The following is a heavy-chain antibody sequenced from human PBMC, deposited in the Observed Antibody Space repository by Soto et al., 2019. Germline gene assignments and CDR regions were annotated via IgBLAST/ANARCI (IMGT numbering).Heavy chain of an antibody. Sequence: ASVKVSCKSSGYTFSSHCMIWGRQAPGQGLEWMGWISGYNGNAKYAQRFQGRVTMTTDTSTSTVYMDLRSLGSDDSAVYYCAREGSYGWYDCWGQGTLVTVSS. J-gene: IGHJ5*01. V-gene: IGHV1-18*01. CDR3: AREGSYGWYDC. CDR1: GYTFSSHC. D-gene: IGHD2-15*01. CDR2: ISGYNGNA.